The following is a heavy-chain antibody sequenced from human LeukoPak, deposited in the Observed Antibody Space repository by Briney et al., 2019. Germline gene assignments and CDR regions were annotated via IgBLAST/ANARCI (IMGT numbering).Heavy chain of an antibody. D-gene: IGHD5-24*01. Sequence: SETLSLTCTVSGGFIVSGTYYWSWIRQHPGKGLEWIGYIYYQGSTYYNPSLKSRVTVSVDTSKNQFSLKLSSVTAADTAVYYCARGHGYNYSPYYFDNWGQGTLVTVSS. V-gene: IGHV4-31*03. J-gene: IGHJ4*02. CDR3: ARGHGYNYSPYYFDN. CDR2: IYYQGST. CDR1: GGFIVSGTYY.